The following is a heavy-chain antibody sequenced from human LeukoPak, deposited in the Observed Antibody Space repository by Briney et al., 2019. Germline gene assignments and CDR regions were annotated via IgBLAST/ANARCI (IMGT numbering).Heavy chain of an antibody. CDR2: ISHRGST. V-gene: IGHV4-59*01. Sequence: SETLSLTCTVSGASISSSYWSWIRQPPGKGLEWIGYISHRGSTNYNPSLNSRVTISLDTSKNQFSLKLSSVTAADTAVYKCARGSKWNTNWFDAWGQGTLVTVSS. D-gene: IGHD1/OR15-1a*01. CDR1: GASISSSY. J-gene: IGHJ5*02. CDR3: ARGSKWNTNWFDA.